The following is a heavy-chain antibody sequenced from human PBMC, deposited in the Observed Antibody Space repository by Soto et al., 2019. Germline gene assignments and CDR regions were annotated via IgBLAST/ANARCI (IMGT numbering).Heavy chain of an antibody. J-gene: IGHJ6*03. Sequence: GESLKISCKGSGYSFTSYWIGWVRQMPGKGLEWMGIIYPGDSDTRYSPSFQGQVTISADKSISTAYLQWSSLKASDTAMYYCARWFHVGEGRDYYYMDVWGKGTTVTVSS. D-gene: IGHD3-10*01. V-gene: IGHV5-51*01. CDR3: ARWFHVGEGRDYYYMDV. CDR1: GYSFTSYW. CDR2: IYPGDSDT.